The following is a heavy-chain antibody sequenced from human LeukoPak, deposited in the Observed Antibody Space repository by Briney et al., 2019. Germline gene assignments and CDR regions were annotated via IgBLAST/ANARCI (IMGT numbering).Heavy chain of an antibody. CDR1: GFTFSSYA. CDR2: ISGSGGST. V-gene: IGHV3-23*01. D-gene: IGHD2-8*01. CDR3: AKDRSCTNDICHGDFDY. J-gene: IGHJ4*02. Sequence: GGSLRLSCAASGFTFSSYAVSWVRQAPGKGLAWVSRISGSGGSTYSADYVKGRFTISRDNSKNTLYLQMNSLRAEDTALYYCAKDRSCTNDICHGDFDYWGQGTLVTVSS.